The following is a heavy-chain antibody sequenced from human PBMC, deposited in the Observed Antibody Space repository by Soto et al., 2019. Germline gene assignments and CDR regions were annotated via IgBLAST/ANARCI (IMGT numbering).Heavy chain of an antibody. CDR1: GFNFSRYW. J-gene: IGHJ6*02. V-gene: IGHV3-74*01. CDR2: INSDGSRT. CDR3: ARDLSSCSSARCYSYYYGMDV. D-gene: IGHD2-2*01. Sequence: SLRLSCSASGFNFSRYWTHWVRQVPGRGLAWVSHINSDGSRTTYADSVKGRFTISRDNAKNTLYLQMNSLRAEDTAVYYCARDLSSCSSARCYSYYYGMDVWGQGTTVTVSS.